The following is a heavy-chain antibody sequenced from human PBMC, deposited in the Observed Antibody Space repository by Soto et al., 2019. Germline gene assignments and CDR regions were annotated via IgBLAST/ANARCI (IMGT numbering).Heavy chain of an antibody. V-gene: IGHV1-69*13. J-gene: IGHJ5*02. D-gene: IGHD6-13*01. CDR3: ARDKGRAAANGWFDP. CDR2: IIPIFGTA. CDR1: GGTFSSYA. Sequence: GASVKVSCKASGGTFSSYAISWVRQAPGQGLEWMGGIIPIFGTANYAQKFQGRVTITADESTSTAYMELSSLRSEDTAVYYCARDKGRAAANGWFDPWGQGTLVTVSS.